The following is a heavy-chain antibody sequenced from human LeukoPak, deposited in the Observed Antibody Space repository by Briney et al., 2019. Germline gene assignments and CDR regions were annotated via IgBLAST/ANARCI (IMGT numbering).Heavy chain of an antibody. D-gene: IGHD3-22*01. CDR3: ATPGYYYDSSGYYPFDY. J-gene: IGHJ4*02. CDR1: GYTFTSHY. CDR2: INPSGGST. Sequence: ASVKVSXKASGYTFTSHYMHWVRQAPGQGLEWIGIINPSGGSTTYAQKFQGRVTLTRDTSTSTVYIELSSLRSEDTAVYYCATPGYYYDSSGYYPFDYWGQGTLVTVSS. V-gene: IGHV1-46*01.